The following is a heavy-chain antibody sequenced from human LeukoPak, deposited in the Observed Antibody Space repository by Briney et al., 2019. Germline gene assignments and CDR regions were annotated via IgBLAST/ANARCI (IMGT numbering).Heavy chain of an antibody. CDR3: ASHGYSLGY. CDR1: GGSFSGYY. D-gene: IGHD5-18*01. J-gene: IGHJ4*02. CDR2: INHSGST. Sequence: SETLSLTCAVYGGSFSGYYWSWIRQPPGKGLEWIGEINHSGSTNYNPSLKSRVTISVDTSKNQFSLKLSSVTAADTAVYYCASHGYSLGYWGQGTLVTVSS. V-gene: IGHV4-34*01.